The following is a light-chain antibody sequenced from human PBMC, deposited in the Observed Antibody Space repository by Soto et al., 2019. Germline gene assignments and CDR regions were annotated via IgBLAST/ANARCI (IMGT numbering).Light chain of an antibody. CDR1: QSVSSSY. J-gene: IGKJ3*01. Sequence: EIVLTQSPGTLSLSPGERATLSCRASQSVSSSYLAWYQQKPGQAPRLLISGASTRAPGIPDRFSGSGSGTDFTLTISRLEPDDFALYFCQQRADWPITFGPGTKVDV. CDR3: QQRADWPIT. V-gene: IGKV3D-20*02. CDR2: GAS.